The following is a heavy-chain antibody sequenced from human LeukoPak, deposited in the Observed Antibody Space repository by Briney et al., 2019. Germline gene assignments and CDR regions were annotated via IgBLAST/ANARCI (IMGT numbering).Heavy chain of an antibody. CDR3: AKRVPYSSSSVYFDY. CDR2: IRDDGRST. CDR1: GFTFSSFG. Sequence: QAGGSLRLSCAASGFTFSSFGMSWVPQAPGKGLEWVSAIRDDGRSTYYADSVKGRFTISRDNSKNTLYLQMNSLRFEDTALYFCAKRVPYSSSSVYFDYWGQGTLVTVSS. V-gene: IGHV3-23*01. J-gene: IGHJ4*02. D-gene: IGHD6-6*01.